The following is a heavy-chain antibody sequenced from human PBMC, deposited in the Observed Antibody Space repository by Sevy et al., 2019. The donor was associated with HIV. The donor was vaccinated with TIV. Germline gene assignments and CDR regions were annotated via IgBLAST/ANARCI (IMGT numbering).Heavy chain of an antibody. CDR3: AKEARYYGSGSYYKRYFDY. CDR1: GFTFSSYA. Sequence: GGSLRLSCAASGFTFSSYAMSWVRQAPGKGLEWVSAISGSGGSTYYADSVKGRFTISRDNSKNTLYLQMNSLRAEDTAVYYCAKEARYYGSGSYYKRYFDYWGQGTLVIVSS. V-gene: IGHV3-23*01. CDR2: ISGSGGST. D-gene: IGHD3-10*01. J-gene: IGHJ4*02.